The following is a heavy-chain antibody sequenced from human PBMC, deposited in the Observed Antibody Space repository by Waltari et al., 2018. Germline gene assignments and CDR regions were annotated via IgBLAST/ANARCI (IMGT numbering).Heavy chain of an antibody. CDR1: GYSISSGYW. V-gene: IGHV4-38-2*01. J-gene: IGHJ5*02. Sequence: QVQLQESGPGLVKPSETLSLTCSVPGYSISSGYWWGWIRQPPGKGLEWIAGIYYTGGYTHYNPSLRSRVTISSDTSKNQFSLRLTSVTAADTAVYYCANNEWGLPVSWGQGTLVTVSS. D-gene: IGHD1-26*01. CDR2: IYYTGGYT. CDR3: ANNEWGLPVS.